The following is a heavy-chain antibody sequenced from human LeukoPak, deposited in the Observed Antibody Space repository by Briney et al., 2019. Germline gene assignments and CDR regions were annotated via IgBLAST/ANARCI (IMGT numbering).Heavy chain of an antibody. CDR1: GFTFSSYS. Sequence: GGSLRLSCAASGFTFSSYSMNWVRQAPGKGLEWVSYISSSSSTIYYADSVEGRFTISRDNAKNSLYLQMNGLGAEDTAVYYCARELNGYGYYFFDYWGPGTLVTVSS. D-gene: IGHD3-16*01. CDR3: ARELNGYGYYFFDY. J-gene: IGHJ4*02. CDR2: ISSSSSTI. V-gene: IGHV3-48*04.